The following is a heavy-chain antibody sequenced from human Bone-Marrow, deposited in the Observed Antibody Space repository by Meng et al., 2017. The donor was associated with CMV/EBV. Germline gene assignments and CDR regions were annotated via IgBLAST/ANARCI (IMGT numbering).Heavy chain of an antibody. Sequence: GESLKISCAASGFTFSSYSMNWVRQAPGMGLEWVSYISSSSSTIYYADSVKGRFTISRDNAKNSLYLQMNSLRAEDTAAYYCARAPEYQLPKGYYYYGMDVWGQGTTVTVSS. CDR2: ISSSSSTI. J-gene: IGHJ6*02. V-gene: IGHV3-48*04. CDR3: ARAPEYQLPKGYYYYGMDV. D-gene: IGHD2-2*01. CDR1: GFTFSSYS.